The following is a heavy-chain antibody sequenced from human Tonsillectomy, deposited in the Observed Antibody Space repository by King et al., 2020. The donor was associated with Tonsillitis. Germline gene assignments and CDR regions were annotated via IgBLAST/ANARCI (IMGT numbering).Heavy chain of an antibody. CDR2: IYPGDSDT. V-gene: IGHV5-51*01. D-gene: IGHD2-21*02. J-gene: IGHJ2*01. CDR1: GYGFSGHW. CDR3: ARISHAFWYFDL. Sequence: VQLVQSGAELKKPGDSLKISCKGVGYGFSGHWIAWVRQMPGKGLEWMGIIYPGDSDTRHSPSFQGQVTISADKSINTAYLQWSSLKASDSAVYYCARISHAFWYFDLWGRGTLVAVSS.